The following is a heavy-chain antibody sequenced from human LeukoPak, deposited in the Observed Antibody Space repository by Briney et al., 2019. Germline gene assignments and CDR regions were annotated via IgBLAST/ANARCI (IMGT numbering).Heavy chain of an antibody. D-gene: IGHD2-2*01. Sequence: GGSLRLSCAASGFTFSDAWMSWVRQAPGKGLEWVGRIKSKTDGGTTDYAAPVKGRFTISRDDSKNMMFLQMNSLKTEDTAVYFCTAPYAGRFDYWGQGALVTVSS. CDR3: TAPYAGRFDY. CDR1: GFTFSDAW. CDR2: IKSKTDGGTT. V-gene: IGHV3-15*01. J-gene: IGHJ4*02.